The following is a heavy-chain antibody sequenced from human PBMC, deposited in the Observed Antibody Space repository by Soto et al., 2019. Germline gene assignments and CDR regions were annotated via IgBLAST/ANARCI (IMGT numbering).Heavy chain of an antibody. CDR2: IGTAGDT. D-gene: IGHD2-15*01. J-gene: IGHJ4*02. CDR1: GFTFSSYD. Sequence: GGSLRLPCAASGFTFSSYDMHWVRQATGKGLEWVSAIGTAGDTYYPGSVKGRFTISRENAKNSLYLQMNSLRAGDTAVYYCARGVNCSGGSCYSHFDYWGQGTLVTVSS. V-gene: IGHV3-13*01. CDR3: ARGVNCSGGSCYSHFDY.